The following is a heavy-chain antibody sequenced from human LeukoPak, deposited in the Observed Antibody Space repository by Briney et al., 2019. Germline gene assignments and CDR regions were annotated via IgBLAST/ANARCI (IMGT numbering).Heavy chain of an antibody. J-gene: IGHJ4*02. CDR2: IYYSGST. CDR1: GGSISSGGYY. V-gene: IGHV4-31*03. Sequence: SETLSLTCTVSGGSISSGGYYWSWIRQHPGKGLEWIGYIYYSGSTYYNPSLKSRVTISVDTSKNQFSLKLSSVTAADTAVYYCARVPATAIVEYYFDYWAREPWSPSPQ. D-gene: IGHD2-2*02. CDR3: ARVPATAIVEYYFDY.